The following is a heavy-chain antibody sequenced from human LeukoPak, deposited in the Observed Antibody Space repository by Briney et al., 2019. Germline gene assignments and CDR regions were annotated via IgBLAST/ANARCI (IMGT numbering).Heavy chain of an antibody. CDR2: INAGNGNT. CDR3: AREGAYIGGSYPFDN. Sequence: ASVKVSCKASGYTFSSYAMHWVRQAPGQRLEWMGWINAGNGNTKFSHEFQGRVTITRDTSASTAYMELNSLRSEDMAVYYCAREGAYIGGSYPFDNWGQGTMVTVSS. J-gene: IGHJ4*02. D-gene: IGHD1-26*01. V-gene: IGHV1-3*03. CDR1: GYTFSSYA.